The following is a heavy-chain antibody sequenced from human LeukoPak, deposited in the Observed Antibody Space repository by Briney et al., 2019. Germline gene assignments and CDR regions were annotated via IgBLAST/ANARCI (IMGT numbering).Heavy chain of an antibody. CDR3: AKAGGSAWYEY. V-gene: IGHV3-74*01. CDR2: INSDGSST. D-gene: IGHD2-15*01. J-gene: IGHJ4*02. Sequence: GGSLRLSCAASGFTFSSNWMHWVRQGPGKGLVWVSRINSDGSSTNYADSVKGRFTISRDNAKNTLYLQMNSLRAEDTAVYYCAKAGGSAWYEYWGQGSLVTVSS. CDR1: GFTFSSNW.